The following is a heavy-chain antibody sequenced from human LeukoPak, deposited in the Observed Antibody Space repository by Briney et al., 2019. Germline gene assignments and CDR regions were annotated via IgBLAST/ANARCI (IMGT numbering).Heavy chain of an antibody. D-gene: IGHD1-7*01. V-gene: IGHV3-66*02. CDR2: IYSGGST. CDR1: GFTVSSNY. J-gene: IGHJ3*02. CDR3: ANSGTGDAFDI. Sequence: GGSLRLSCAASGFTVSSNYMSWVRQAPGKGLEWVSVIYSGGSTYYADSVKGRFTISRDNSKNTLYLQMNSLRAEDTAVYYCANSGTGDAFDIWGQGTMVTVSS.